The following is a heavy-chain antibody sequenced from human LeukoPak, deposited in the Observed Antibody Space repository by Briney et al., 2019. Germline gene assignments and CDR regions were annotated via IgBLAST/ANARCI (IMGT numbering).Heavy chain of an antibody. CDR3: ARGDYYGSPKVVAA. CDR1: GYTFTGYY. V-gene: IGHV1-2*02. J-gene: IGHJ5*02. D-gene: IGHD3-10*01. Sequence: ASVKVSCKASGYTFTGYYMHWVRQAPGQGLEWMGWINPNSGGTNYAQKFQGRVTMTRDTSISTAYIELNFLRSDDTAAFYCARGDYYGSPKVVAAWGQGTLVTVSS. CDR2: INPNSGGT.